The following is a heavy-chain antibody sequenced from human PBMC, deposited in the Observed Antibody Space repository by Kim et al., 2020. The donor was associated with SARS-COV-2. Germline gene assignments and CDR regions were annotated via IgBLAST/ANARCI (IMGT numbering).Heavy chain of an antibody. CDR3: ARQIFGVVTDYYYYGMDV. CDR1: GYTFTSYA. CDR2: INAGNGNT. J-gene: IGHJ6*02. Sequence: ASVKVSCKASGYTFTSYAMHWVRQAPGQRLEWMGWINAGNGNTKYSQKFQGRVTITRDTSASTAYMELSSLRSEDTAVYYCARQIFGVVTDYYYYGMDVWGQGTTVTVSS. V-gene: IGHV1-3*01. D-gene: IGHD3-3*01.